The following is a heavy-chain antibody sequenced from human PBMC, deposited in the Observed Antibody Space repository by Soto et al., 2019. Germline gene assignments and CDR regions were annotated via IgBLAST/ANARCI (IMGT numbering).Heavy chain of an antibody. CDR2: INQDGSEK. J-gene: IGHJ3*01. CDR1: GFTFNIYW. D-gene: IGHD3-10*01. Sequence: GGSLRLSCAASGFTFNIYWMTWVRQAPGKGLEWVANINQDGSEKYYVDSVKGRFTISRDNAKNSLYLQMNSLRDEDTAVYYCVTGRLWFGTWGQGTMVTVSS. CDR3: VTGRLWFGT. V-gene: IGHV3-7*01.